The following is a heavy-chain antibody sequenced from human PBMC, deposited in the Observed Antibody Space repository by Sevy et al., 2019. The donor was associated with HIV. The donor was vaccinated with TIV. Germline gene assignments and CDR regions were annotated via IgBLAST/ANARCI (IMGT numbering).Heavy chain of an antibody. Sequence: GGSLRLSCAASVFTFSNYNMNWVRQAPGKGLEWVSFISTSSGYIYYADSVKGRFTISRDNAKNSLYLQMNSLGAEDTAVYYCTRDKTILEGRYGMDVWGQGTTVTVSS. J-gene: IGHJ6*02. CDR1: VFTFSNYN. CDR3: TRDKTILEGRYGMDV. V-gene: IGHV3-21*01. CDR2: ISTSSGYI. D-gene: IGHD3-3*01.